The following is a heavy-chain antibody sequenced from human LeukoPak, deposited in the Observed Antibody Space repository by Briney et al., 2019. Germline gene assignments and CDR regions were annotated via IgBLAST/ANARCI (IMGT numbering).Heavy chain of an antibody. Sequence: SETLSLTCTVSGGSTSSYYWSWIRQPPGKGLEWIGYIYYSGSTNYNPSLKSRVTISVDTSKNQFSLKLSSVTAADTAVYYCARSQGSNVLRFLEWLLPDYWGQGTLVTVSS. CDR3: ARSQGSNVLRFLEWLLPDY. CDR1: GGSTSSYY. J-gene: IGHJ4*02. D-gene: IGHD3-3*01. V-gene: IGHV4-59*01. CDR2: IYYSGST.